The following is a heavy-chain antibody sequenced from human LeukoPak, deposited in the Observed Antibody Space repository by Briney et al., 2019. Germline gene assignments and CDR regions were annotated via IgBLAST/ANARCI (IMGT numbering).Heavy chain of an antibody. CDR3: ARKRGGYYFDY. J-gene: IGHJ4*02. CDR2: ISYDGSNK. V-gene: IGHV3-30-3*01. Sequence: GRSLRLSCAASGFTFSSYAMHWVRQAPGKGLEWVAVISYDGSNKYYADSVKGRFTISRDNSKNTLYLQMNSLRAEDTALYYCARKRGGYYFDYWAREPWSPSPQ. D-gene: IGHD1-1*01. CDR1: GFTFSSYA.